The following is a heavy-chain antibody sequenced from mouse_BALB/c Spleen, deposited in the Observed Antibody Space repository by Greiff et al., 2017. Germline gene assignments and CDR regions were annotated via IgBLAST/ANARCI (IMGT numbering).Heavy chain of an antibody. J-gene: IGHJ2*01. D-gene: IGHD1-1*01. Sequence: EVKLMESGPGLVKPSQSLSLTCTVTGYSITSDYAWNWIRQFPGNKLEWMGYISYSGSTSYNPSLKSRISITRDTSKNQFFLQLNSVTTEDTATYYCARDGYYGSRVDYWGQGTTLTVSS. V-gene: IGHV3-2*02. CDR2: ISYSGST. CDR1: GYSITSDYA. CDR3: ARDGYYGSRVDY.